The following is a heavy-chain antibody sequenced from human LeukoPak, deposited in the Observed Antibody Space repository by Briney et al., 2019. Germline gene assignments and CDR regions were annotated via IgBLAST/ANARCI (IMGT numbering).Heavy chain of an antibody. CDR3: ARPESSYSSSWYDFDY. CDR1: GGTFSSYA. V-gene: IGHV1-69*13. CDR2: IIPIFGTA. Sequence: ASVKVSCKASGGTFSSYAISWVRQAPGQGLEWMGGIIPIFGTANYAQKFQGRVTITADESTSTAYMELSSLRSEDTAVYDCARPESSYSSSWYDFDYWGQGTLVTVSS. J-gene: IGHJ4*02. D-gene: IGHD6-13*01.